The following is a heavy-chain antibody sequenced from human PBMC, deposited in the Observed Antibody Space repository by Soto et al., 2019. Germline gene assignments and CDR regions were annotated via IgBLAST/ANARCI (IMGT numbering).Heavy chain of an antibody. Sequence: PSETLSLTCTVSGGSISSYYWSWIRQPPGKGLEWIGYIYYSGSTNYNPSLKSRVTISVDTSKNQFSLKLSSVTAADTAVYYCARDRTYYDFWSGYYTLFDYWGQGTLVTVSS. V-gene: IGHV4-59*01. D-gene: IGHD3-3*01. CDR2: IYYSGST. CDR1: GGSISSYY. CDR3: ARDRTYYDFWSGYYTLFDY. J-gene: IGHJ4*02.